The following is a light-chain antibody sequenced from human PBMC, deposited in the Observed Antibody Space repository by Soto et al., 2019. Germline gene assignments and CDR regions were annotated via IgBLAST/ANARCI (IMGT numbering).Light chain of an antibody. CDR3: RQYGRSLASA. V-gene: IGKV3-20*01. J-gene: IGKJ4*01. CDR2: GAS. Sequence: IGLTQSLGTLSLYPGERATLSCRASQSVSSNLLAWYQEKPGQAPRLLIYGASSRATGIPDRFSGSGSGTDFTLTISRLEPEDFAVYYCRQYGRSLASAIGGGTKVAIK. CDR1: QSVSSNL.